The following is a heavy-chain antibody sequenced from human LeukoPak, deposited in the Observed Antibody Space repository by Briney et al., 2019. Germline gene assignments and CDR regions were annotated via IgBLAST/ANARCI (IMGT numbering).Heavy chain of an antibody. V-gene: IGHV3-48*03. Sequence: PGGSLRLSCAASGFTFSSYEMNWVRQAPGKGLEWVSYISSGGGAIYYADPVRGRFTISRDNAKNSLYLQMNSLRAEDTAVYYCARDSPEYSSPDGFDYWGQGTLVTVSS. J-gene: IGHJ4*02. CDR2: ISSGGGAI. D-gene: IGHD6-6*01. CDR1: GFTFSSYE. CDR3: ARDSPEYSSPDGFDY.